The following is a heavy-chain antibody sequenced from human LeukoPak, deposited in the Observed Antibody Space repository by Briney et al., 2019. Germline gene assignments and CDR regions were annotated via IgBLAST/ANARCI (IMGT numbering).Heavy chain of an antibody. CDR2: ISSRISYI. Sequence: GGSLRLSCAASGFTFSSDSMNWVRQAPGKGLEWVSSISSRISYIYYADSVQSPFTISRDNAKNSLYLQMNSLRAEDTAVYYCARAPPYYYGSGSYLSDAFDIWGQGTMVTVSS. V-gene: IGHV3-21*01. D-gene: IGHD3-10*01. CDR1: GFTFSSDS. J-gene: IGHJ3*02. CDR3: ARAPPYYYGSGSYLSDAFDI.